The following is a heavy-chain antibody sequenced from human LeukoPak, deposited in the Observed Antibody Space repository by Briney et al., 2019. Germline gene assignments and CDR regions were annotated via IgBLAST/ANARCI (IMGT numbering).Heavy chain of an antibody. CDR3: ARDREAVDFDY. CDR2: IYHSGST. V-gene: IGHV4-38-2*02. CDR1: GYSISSGYY. J-gene: IGHJ4*02. Sequence: SETLSLTCTVSGYSISSGYYWGWIRQPPGKGLEWIGSIYHSGSTYYNPSLKSRVTISVDTSKNQFSLKLSSVTAADTAVYYCARDREAVDFDYWGQGTLDTVSS.